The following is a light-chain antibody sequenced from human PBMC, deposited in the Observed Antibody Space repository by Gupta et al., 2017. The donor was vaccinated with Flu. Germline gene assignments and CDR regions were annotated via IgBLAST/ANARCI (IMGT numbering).Light chain of an antibody. CDR1: QRIYTD. CDR3: QQYKDWPPWT. CDR2: RAS. J-gene: IGKJ1*01. V-gene: IGKV3-15*01. Sequence: EIVMTQSPATLSVSPGERATLSCRASQRIYTDLAWYQQKPGQTPRLLIIRASTRATGIPARFSGSGYGTEFTLTIDSRQSEDFAVYYCQQYKDWPPWTFGQGTKVEIK.